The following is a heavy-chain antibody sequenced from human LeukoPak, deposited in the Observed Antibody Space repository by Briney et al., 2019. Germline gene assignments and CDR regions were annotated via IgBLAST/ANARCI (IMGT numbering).Heavy chain of an antibody. CDR1: GYTFTGYY. V-gene: IGHV1-2*02. CDR2: INPNSGGT. CDR3: ARGQDYYGSGSYYNAEFDY. D-gene: IGHD3-10*01. Sequence: GASVKVSCKASGYTFTGYYMHWVRQAPGQGLEWMGWINPNSGGTNYAQKSQGRVTMTRDTSISTAYMELSRLRSDDTAVYYCARGQDYYGSGSYYNAEFDYWGQGTLVTVSS. J-gene: IGHJ4*02.